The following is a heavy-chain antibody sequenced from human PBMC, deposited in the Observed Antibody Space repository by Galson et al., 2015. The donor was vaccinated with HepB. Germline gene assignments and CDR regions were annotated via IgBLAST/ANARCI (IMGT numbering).Heavy chain of an antibody. J-gene: IGHJ4*02. D-gene: IGHD3-16*01. Sequence: SLRLSCAASGFTFSSYAMHWVRQAPGKGLEWVAVISYDGSNKYYADSVKGRFTISRDNSKNTLYLQMNSLRAEDTAVYYCARDFVGGAADYWGQGTLVTVSS. CDR2: ISYDGSNK. CDR3: ARDFVGGAADY. CDR1: GFTFSSYA. V-gene: IGHV3-30*04.